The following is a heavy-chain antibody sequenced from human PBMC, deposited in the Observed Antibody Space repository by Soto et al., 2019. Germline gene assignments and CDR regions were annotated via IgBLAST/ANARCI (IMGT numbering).Heavy chain of an antibody. Sequence: EVQLVESGGGLVQPGRSLRLSCAASGFIFDDYAMHWVRQAPGKGLEWVAVLSGNSGSLGYADSVKGRFTISRDNAKNALYLQMNRLRAEDTALYYCAKDRYSSSAYYYYGMDAWGQGTTVTVSS. CDR3: AKDRYSSSAYYYYGMDA. V-gene: IGHV3-9*01. CDR1: GFIFDDYA. CDR2: LSGNSGSL. J-gene: IGHJ6*02. D-gene: IGHD6-6*01.